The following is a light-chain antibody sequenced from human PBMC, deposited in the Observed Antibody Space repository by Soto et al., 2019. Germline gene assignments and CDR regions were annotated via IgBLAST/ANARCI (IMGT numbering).Light chain of an antibody. V-gene: IGKV3-20*01. CDR1: QSVSSSY. CDR3: QQTYTLPRT. J-gene: IGKJ1*01. Sequence: EIVLTQSPGTLSLSPGERATLSCRASQSVSSSYLAWYQQKPGQAPRLLIYGASSRATGIPDRFSGSGSGTDFTLTINGLQPEDFATYYCQQTYTLPRTFAQGTKVE. CDR2: GAS.